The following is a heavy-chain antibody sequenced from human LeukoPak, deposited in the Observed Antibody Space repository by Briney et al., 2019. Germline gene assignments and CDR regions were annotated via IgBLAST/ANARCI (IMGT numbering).Heavy chain of an antibody. J-gene: IGHJ4*02. V-gene: IGHV1-69*05. CDR2: IIPIFGTA. CDR1: GGTFSSYA. CDR3: AREFSFDWPHFDY. Sequence: SVKVSCKASGGTFSSYAISWVRQAPGQGLEWMGGIIPIFGTANYAQKFQGRVTITTDESTSTAYMELSSLRSEDTAVYYCAREFSFDWPHFDYWGQGTLVTVSS. D-gene: IGHD3-9*01.